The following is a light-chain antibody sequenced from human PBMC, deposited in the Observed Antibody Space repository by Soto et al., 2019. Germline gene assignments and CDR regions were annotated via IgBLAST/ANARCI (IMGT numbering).Light chain of an antibody. CDR2: GAS. CDR3: QQYDNWPPYT. V-gene: IGKV3-15*01. CDR1: QSIRNN. Sequence: EIGMTQSPASLSVSPGERATLSCRASQSIRNNLIWYQQKSGQPPRLLIYGASTRATGIPARFSGSGSGTDFTLTISSLQSEDFAVYYCQQYDNWPPYTFGQGTKVDIK. J-gene: IGKJ2*01.